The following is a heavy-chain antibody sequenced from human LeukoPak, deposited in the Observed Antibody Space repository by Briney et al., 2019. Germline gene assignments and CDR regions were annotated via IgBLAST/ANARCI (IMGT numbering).Heavy chain of an antibody. J-gene: IGHJ4*02. D-gene: IGHD6-13*01. V-gene: IGHV3-74*01. Sequence: PGGPLRLSCEPSGFTFSSYWMPWVRQPPGKGLVWVSRINSDGSSTSYADSVKGRFTISRDNAKNTLYLQMNSLRAEDTAVYYCARPLGLAAADYWGQGTLVTVSS. CDR1: GFTFSSYW. CDR3: ARPLGLAAADY. CDR2: INSDGSST.